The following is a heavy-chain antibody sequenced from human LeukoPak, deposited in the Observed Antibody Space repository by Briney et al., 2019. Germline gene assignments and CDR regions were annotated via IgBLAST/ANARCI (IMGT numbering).Heavy chain of an antibody. CDR2: ISSSSSYI. CDR3: ARQQQQGWFDP. Sequence: GGSLRLSCAASGFTFSSYSMNWVHQAPGKGLEWVSSISSSSSYICYADSVKGRFTISRDNAKNSLYLQMNSLRAEDTAVYYCARQQQQGWFDPWGQGTLVTVSS. D-gene: IGHD6-13*01. J-gene: IGHJ5*02. CDR1: GFTFSSYS. V-gene: IGHV3-21*01.